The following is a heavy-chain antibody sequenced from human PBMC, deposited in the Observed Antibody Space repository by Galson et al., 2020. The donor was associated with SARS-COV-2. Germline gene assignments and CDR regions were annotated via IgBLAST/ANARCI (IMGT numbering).Heavy chain of an antibody. Sequence: GESLKISCAASGFTFSSYAMHWVNQAPGKGLEWVAVISYDGSNKYYADSVKGRFTISRDNSRNTVYLQMNSLRPEDTGLYYCAATHSVTVQWFGEVLQQGMDVWGKGTTVTISS. J-gene: IGHJ6*03. V-gene: IGHV3-30*07. CDR2: ISYDGSNK. CDR1: GFTFSSYA. D-gene: IGHD3-10*01. CDR3: AATHSVTVQWFGEVLQQGMDV.